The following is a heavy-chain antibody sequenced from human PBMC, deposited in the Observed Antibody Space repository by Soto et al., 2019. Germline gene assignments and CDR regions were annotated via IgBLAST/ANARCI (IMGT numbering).Heavy chain of an antibody. J-gene: IGHJ3*02. CDR1: GYTLTAHY. CDR2: INPNGGGT. V-gene: IGHV1-2*02. Sequence: GASVKVSCKASGYTLTAHYIHWVRRAPGQGLEWMGWINPNGGGTNYAQRFQGRVTMTRDTSTNTAYVEVSRLRSDDTAVYYCGRDDAFDIWGQGTMVTVSS. CDR3: GRDDAFDI.